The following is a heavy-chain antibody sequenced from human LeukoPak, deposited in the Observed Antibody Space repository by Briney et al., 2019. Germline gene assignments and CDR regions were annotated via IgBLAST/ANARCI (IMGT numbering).Heavy chain of an antibody. V-gene: IGHV4-34*01. D-gene: IGHD2-15*01. CDR3: ARQGLGYCSGGSCYMHWFDP. CDR1: DGSFSGYY. J-gene: IGHJ5*02. CDR2: IYYSGST. Sequence: PSETLSLTCALYDGSFSGYYWSWIRQPPGKGLEWIGSIYYSGSTYYNPSLKSRVTISVDTSKNQFSLKLSSVTAADTAVYYCARQGLGYCSGGSCYMHWFDPWGQGTLVTVSS.